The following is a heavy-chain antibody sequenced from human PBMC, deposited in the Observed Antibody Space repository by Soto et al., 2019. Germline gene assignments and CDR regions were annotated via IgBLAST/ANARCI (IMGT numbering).Heavy chain of an antibody. J-gene: IGHJ5*02. CDR1: GGSISSSNW. CDR3: ARVPTGAANWFDP. D-gene: IGHD1-1*01. Sequence: KTSETLAVTSAVSGGSISSSNWGSWVRQPPGKGLEWIGEIYHSGSTNYNPSLKSRVTISVDKSKNQFSLKLSSVTAADTAVYYCARVPTGAANWFDPWGQGTLVPVSS. CDR2: IYHSGST. V-gene: IGHV4-4*02.